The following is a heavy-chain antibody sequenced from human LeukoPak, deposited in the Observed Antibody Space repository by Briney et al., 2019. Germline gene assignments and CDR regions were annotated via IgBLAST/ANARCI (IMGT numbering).Heavy chain of an antibody. J-gene: IGHJ4*02. CDR3: ARDFVGVGYCSGGSCDPALDY. D-gene: IGHD2-15*01. V-gene: IGHV3-30-3*01. CDR2: ISYDGSNK. Sequence: PGRSLRLSCAASGFTFSSYAMHWVRQAPGKGLEWVAVISYDGSNKYYADSVKGRFTISRDNSKNTLYLQMNSLRAEDTAVYYCARDFVGVGYCSGGSCDPALDYWGQGTLVTVSS. CDR1: GFTFSSYA.